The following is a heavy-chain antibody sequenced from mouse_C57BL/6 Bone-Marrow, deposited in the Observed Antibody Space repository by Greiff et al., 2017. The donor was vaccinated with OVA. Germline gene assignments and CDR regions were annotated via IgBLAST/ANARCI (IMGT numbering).Heavy chain of an antibody. V-gene: IGHV10-1*01. CDR2: IRSKSNNYAT. J-gene: IGHJ1*03. CDR1: GFSFNTYA. D-gene: IGHD2-3*01. CDR3: VRHDVYWYFDV. Sequence: EVKLMESGGGLVQPKGSLKLSCAASGFSFNTYAMNWVRQAPGKGLEWVARIRSKSNNYATYYADSVKDRFTISRDDSESMLYLQMNKLKTYDTAMYYCVRHDVYWYFDVWGTGTTVTVSS.